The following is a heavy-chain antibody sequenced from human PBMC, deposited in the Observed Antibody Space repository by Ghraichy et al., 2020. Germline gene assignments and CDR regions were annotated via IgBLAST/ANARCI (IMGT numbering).Heavy chain of an antibody. V-gene: IGHV1-18*04. CDR3: ARMVGIAARLFYYYYGMDV. J-gene: IGHJ6*02. Sequence: ASVKVSCKASGYTFTSYGISWVRQAPGQGLEWMGWISAYNDNTNYAQKLQGRVTMTTDTSTSTAYMELRSLRSDDTAVYYCARMVGIAARLFYYYYGMDVWGQGTTVTVSS. CDR1: GYTFTSYG. D-gene: IGHD6-6*01. CDR2: ISAYNDNT.